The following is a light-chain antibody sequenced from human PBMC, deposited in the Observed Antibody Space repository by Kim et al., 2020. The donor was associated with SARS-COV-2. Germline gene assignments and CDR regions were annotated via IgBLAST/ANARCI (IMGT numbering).Light chain of an antibody. Sequence: SVGDRVTITCRASQSISSYLNWYQEKPGKAPKLLIYAASSLQSGVPSRFSGSGSGTDFTLTISSLQPEDFATDYCQQSYSTLFLTFGGGTKVDIK. CDR3: QQSYSTLFLT. J-gene: IGKJ4*01. CDR1: QSISSY. V-gene: IGKV1-39*01. CDR2: AAS.